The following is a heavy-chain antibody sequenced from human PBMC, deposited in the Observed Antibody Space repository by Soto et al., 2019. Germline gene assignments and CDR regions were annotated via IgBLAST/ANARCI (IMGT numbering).Heavy chain of an antibody. CDR1: GDFIGSGDYY. V-gene: IGHV4-30-4*01. D-gene: IGHD6-6*01. CDR3: ARSLSSSSGYFDP. CDR2: IYKTGKT. J-gene: IGHJ5*02. Sequence: SESLSLTRDVAGDFIGSGDYYWTWIRQAPGKGLEYIGYIYKTGKTYYNPSLKSRPLISMDTSKSQFFLTLTSVTAADTAMYYCARSLSSSSGYFDPWGQGTLVTVSS.